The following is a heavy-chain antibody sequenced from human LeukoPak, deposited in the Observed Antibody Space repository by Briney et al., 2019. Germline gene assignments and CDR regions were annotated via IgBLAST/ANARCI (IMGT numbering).Heavy chain of an antibody. CDR3: ARGGITIFGVVPTYFQH. CDR2: INHSGST. D-gene: IGHD3-3*01. V-gene: IGHV4-39*07. CDR1: GGSISSSSYY. Sequence: PSETLSLTCTVSGGSISSSSYYWGWIRQPPGKGLEWIGEINHSGSTNYNPSLKSRVTISVDTSKNQFSLKLSSVTAADTAVYYCARGGITIFGVVPTYFQHWGQGTLVTVSS. J-gene: IGHJ1*01.